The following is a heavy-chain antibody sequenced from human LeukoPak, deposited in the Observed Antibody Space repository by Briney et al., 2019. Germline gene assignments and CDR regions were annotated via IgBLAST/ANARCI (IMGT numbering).Heavy chain of an antibody. J-gene: IGHJ5*02. CDR1: GGSISSSSYY. CDR2: IYYSAST. Sequence: PSETLSLTCTVSGGSISSSSYYWGWIRQPPGKGLEWFGGIYYSASTSYNTSLKSRVTISVDTSKTQFSLTLSSVTAADTAVYYCAREVVVVAAPHDGFDPWGQGTLVTVSS. D-gene: IGHD2-15*01. CDR3: AREVVVVAAPHDGFDP. V-gene: IGHV4-39*07.